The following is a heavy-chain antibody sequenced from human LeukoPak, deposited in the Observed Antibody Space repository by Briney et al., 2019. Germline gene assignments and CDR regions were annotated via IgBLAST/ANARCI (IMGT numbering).Heavy chain of an antibody. J-gene: IGHJ4*02. CDR1: GFTFSSYA. Sequence: PGGSLRLSCAASGFTFSSYAMSWVRQAPGKGLEWVSAISGSGGSTYYADAVRGRFTISRDNSRNTLSLQMDSLRAEDTAVYYCAKDHESDGYPCLDHWGLGTLVTVSS. V-gene: IGHV3-23*01. CDR2: ISGSGGST. CDR3: AKDHESDGYPCLDH. D-gene: IGHD3-22*01.